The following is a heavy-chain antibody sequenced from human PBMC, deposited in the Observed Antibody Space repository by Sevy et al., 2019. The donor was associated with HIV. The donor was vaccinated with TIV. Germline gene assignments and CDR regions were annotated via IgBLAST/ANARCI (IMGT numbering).Heavy chain of an antibody. CDR3: ARGVARALFDY. J-gene: IGHJ4*02. V-gene: IGHV3-53*01. Sequence: GGSLRLSCAASGFTVSSSYMSWVRQAPGKGLEWVSVIYSGGSTYYADSVKGRFTISRDNSKNTLYLQMNSLRAEDTAVYYCARGVARALFDYWGQGTLVTVSS. D-gene: IGHD2-15*01. CDR2: IYSGGST. CDR1: GFTVSSSY.